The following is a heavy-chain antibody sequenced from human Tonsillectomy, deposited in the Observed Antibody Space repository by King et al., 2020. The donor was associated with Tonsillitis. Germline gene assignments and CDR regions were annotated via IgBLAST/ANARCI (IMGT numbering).Heavy chain of an antibody. D-gene: IGHD1-26*01. J-gene: IGHJ4*02. V-gene: IGHV4-59*13. Sequence: QLQESGPGLVKPSETLSLTCTVSGGSISSDYWSWIRLTPGRGLEWIGYIYYSGNTKYNPSLKSRVTISADSSKNQFSLTLRSVTAADTAVYYCARSELLGTTTFDYWGQGTLVTVSS. CDR3: ARSELLGTTTFDY. CDR2: IYYSGNT. CDR1: GGSISSDY.